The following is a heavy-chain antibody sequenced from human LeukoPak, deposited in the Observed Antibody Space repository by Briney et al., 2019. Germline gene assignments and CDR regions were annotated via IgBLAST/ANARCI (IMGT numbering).Heavy chain of an antibody. D-gene: IGHD1-26*01. J-gene: IGHJ6*02. CDR3: ARHLGSSRPNYYYGMDV. CDR2: IYYSGST. CDR1: GGSISSSSYY. V-gene: IGHV4-39*01. Sequence: SETLFLTCTVSGGSISSSSYYWGWIRQPPGKGLEWIGSIYYSGSTYYNPSLKSRVTISVDTSKNQFSLKLSSVTAADTAVYYCARHLGSSRPNYYYGMDVWGQGTTVTVSS.